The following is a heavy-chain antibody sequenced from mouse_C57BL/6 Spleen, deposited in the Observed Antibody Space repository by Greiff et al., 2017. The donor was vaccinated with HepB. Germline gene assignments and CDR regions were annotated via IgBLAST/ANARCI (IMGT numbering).Heavy chain of an antibody. CDR1: GYTFTDYN. Sequence: LVEPGASVKMSCKASGYTFTDYNMHWVKQSHGKSLEWIGYINPNNGGTSYNQKFKGKATLTVNKSSSTAYMELRSLTSEDSAVYYCARYYYGSTDYWGQGTTLTVSS. V-gene: IGHV1-22*01. D-gene: IGHD1-1*01. CDR3: ARYYYGSTDY. J-gene: IGHJ2*01. CDR2: INPNNGGT.